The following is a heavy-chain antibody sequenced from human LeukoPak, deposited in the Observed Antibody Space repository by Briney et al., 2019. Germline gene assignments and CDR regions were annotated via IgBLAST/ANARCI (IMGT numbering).Heavy chain of an antibody. J-gene: IGHJ4*02. V-gene: IGHV3-23*01. CDR1: GFTFSSYA. CDR2: ISGSGGST. Sequence: GGSLRLSCAASGFTFSSYAMSWVRQAPGKGLEWVSAISGSGGSTYYADSVKGRFTISRDNSKNTLYLQMNSLRAEDTAIYYCAKQYYIAAAGAADYWGQGTLVTVSS. CDR3: AKQYYIAAAGAADY. D-gene: IGHD6-13*01.